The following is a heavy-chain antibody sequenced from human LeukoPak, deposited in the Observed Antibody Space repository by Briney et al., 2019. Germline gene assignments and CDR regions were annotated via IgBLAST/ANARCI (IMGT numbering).Heavy chain of an antibody. CDR1: GGSITSYS. D-gene: IGHD3-10*01. Sequence: PSETLSLTCTVSGGSITSYSWSWIRQPPGKGLEWIGYIYYSGSTNYNPSLKSRVTISVDTSKNQFSLKLSSVTAADTAVYYCARDRSRLMDYWGQGTLVTVSS. J-gene: IGHJ4*02. V-gene: IGHV4-59*01. CDR3: ARDRSRLMDY. CDR2: IYYSGST.